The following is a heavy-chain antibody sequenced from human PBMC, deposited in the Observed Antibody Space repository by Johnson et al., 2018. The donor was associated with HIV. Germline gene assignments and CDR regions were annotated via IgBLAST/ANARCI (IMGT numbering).Heavy chain of an antibody. V-gene: IGHV3-30*03. Sequence: QVKLVESGGGVVQPGKSLTLSCVVSGLSFSNFGIHWVRQAQGKGPEWVAVISFDGNPKTYADSVKGGFNISRDNSKNTRFVQMTSLRQDDTAVYSCYCTDHVGAGSESKGTFDAWGQGTMVTVSS. CDR2: ISFDGNPK. CDR3: YCTDHVGAGSESKGTFDA. J-gene: IGHJ3*01. D-gene: IGHD3-10*01. CDR1: GLSFSNFG.